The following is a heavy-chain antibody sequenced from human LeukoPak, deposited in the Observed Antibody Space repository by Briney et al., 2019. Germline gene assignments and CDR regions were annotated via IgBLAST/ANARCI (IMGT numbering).Heavy chain of an antibody. CDR2: ISTTSSTT. Sequence: PGGSLRLSCAASGFTFSSYSINRVRQAPGKGLEWVSYISTTSSTTYYADSVKGRFTISRANSKNTVYLQMNSLRAEDTAVYYCANRPPYSSLSENWFDPWVQGTLVTVSS. CDR1: GFTFSSYS. D-gene: IGHD6-6*01. CDR3: ANRPPYSSLSENWFDP. J-gene: IGHJ5*02. V-gene: IGHV3-48*01.